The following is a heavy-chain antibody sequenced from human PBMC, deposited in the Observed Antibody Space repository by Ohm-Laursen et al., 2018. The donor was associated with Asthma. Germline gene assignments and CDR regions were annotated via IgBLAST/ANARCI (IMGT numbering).Heavy chain of an antibody. J-gene: IGHJ4*02. D-gene: IGHD5-24*01. V-gene: IGHV3-21*01. Sequence: SLRLSCAASGFTIRSYAMHWVRQAPGKGLEWVSSISSSSSYIYYADSVKGRFTISRDNAKNSLYLQMNSLRAEDTAVYYCARDKDGYGNFDYWGQGTRVSVSS. CDR1: GFTIRSYA. CDR3: ARDKDGYGNFDY. CDR2: ISSSSSYI.